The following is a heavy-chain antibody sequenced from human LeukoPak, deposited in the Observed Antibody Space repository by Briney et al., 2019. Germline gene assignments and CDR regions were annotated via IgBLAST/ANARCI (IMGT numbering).Heavy chain of an antibody. Sequence: GGSLRLSCAASGFTFSSYSMNWVRQAPGKGLEWVSSISSSSSYIYYADSVKGRFTISRDNAENSLYLQMNSLRAEDTAVYYCARELNGDYPFDYWGQGTLVTVSS. V-gene: IGHV3-21*01. D-gene: IGHD4-17*01. CDR3: ARELNGDYPFDY. CDR2: ISSSSSYI. J-gene: IGHJ4*02. CDR1: GFTFSSYS.